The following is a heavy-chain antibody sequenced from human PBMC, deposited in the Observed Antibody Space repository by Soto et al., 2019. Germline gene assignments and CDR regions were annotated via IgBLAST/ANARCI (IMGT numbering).Heavy chain of an antibody. CDR1: GFTFSSYS. CDR2: ISSSSSYI. D-gene: IGHD7-27*01. V-gene: IGHV3-21*01. Sequence: PGGSLRLSCAASGFTFSSYSMNWVRQAPGKGLEWVSSISSSSSYIYYADSVKGRFTISRDNAKNSLYLQMNSLRAEDTAVYYWARDENYWGKPFDYWGQGTLVNVSS. J-gene: IGHJ4*02. CDR3: ARDENYWGKPFDY.